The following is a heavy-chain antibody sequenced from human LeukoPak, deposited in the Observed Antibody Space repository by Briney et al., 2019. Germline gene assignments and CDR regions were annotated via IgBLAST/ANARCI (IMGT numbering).Heavy chain of an antibody. CDR2: INWNGGST. D-gene: IGHD4-17*01. V-gene: IGHV3-20*04. CDR3: ARINGDYDIFDY. J-gene: IGHJ4*02. CDR1: GFTFDDYG. Sequence: PGGSLRLSCAASGFTFDDYGMSWVRLGPGKGLEWVSGINWNGGSTGYADSVKGRFTISRDNAKNSLYLQMNSLRAEDTALYYCARINGDYDIFDYWGQGTLVTVSS.